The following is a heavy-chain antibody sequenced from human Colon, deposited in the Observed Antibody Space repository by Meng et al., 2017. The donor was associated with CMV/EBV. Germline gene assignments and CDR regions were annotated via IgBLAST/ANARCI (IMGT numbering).Heavy chain of an antibody. V-gene: IGHV3-23*01. Sequence: GESLKISCAASGFTFGSTYAMSWVRQAPRQGLEWVSTVSGSGVATRYADSVKGRFTVSRDNSKNTLYLQMNSLTAEDTALYYCARGHISGWFYFDIWGQGALVTVSS. CDR3: ARGHISGWFYFDI. CDR2: VSGSGVAT. CDR1: GFTFGSTYA. J-gene: IGHJ4*02. D-gene: IGHD6-19*01.